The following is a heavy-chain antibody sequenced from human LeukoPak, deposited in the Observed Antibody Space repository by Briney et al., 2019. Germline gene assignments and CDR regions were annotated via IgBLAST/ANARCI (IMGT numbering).Heavy chain of an antibody. J-gene: IGHJ5*02. V-gene: IGHV3-48*01. CDR1: GFTFSTYG. CDR2: ISGSSNSI. D-gene: IGHD5-18*01. Sequence: PGGSLRLSCATSGFTFSTYGMHWVRQAPGKGPEWVSYISGSSNSIYYADSVKGRFTISRDNAKNSLYLQMNSLRAEDTAVYYCARDVGYRSWFDPWGQGTLVIVSS. CDR3: ARDVGYRSWFDP.